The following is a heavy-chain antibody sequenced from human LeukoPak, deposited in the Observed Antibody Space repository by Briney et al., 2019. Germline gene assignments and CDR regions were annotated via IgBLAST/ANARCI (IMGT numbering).Heavy chain of an antibody. D-gene: IGHD3-22*01. V-gene: IGHV4-59*12. CDR1: GGSISSYY. J-gene: IGHJ4*02. CDR2: IYYSGST. CDR3: ARRPYDSSGYRRGGFDY. Sequence: ASETLSLTCTVSGGSISSYYWSWIRQPPGKGLEWIGYIYYSGSTNYNPSLKSRVTISVDTSKNQFSLKLSSVTAADTAVYYCARRPYDSSGYRRGGFDYWGQGTLVTVSS.